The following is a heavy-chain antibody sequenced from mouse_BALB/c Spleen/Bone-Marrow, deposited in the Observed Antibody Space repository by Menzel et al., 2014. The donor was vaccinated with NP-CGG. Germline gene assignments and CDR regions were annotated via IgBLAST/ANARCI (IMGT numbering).Heavy chain of an antibody. CDR1: GFTFSSYS. V-gene: IGHV5-6-4*01. CDR2: ISSGGHYT. D-gene: IGHD2-4*01. CDR3: SKDGGYDYSYYFDY. Sequence: EVKLMESGGGLVKPGGSLKLSCVASGFTFSSYSMSWVRQTPEKRLEWVATISSGGHYTYYPDSVKGRFTISRDNAKNTLYLQMSSLKSEDTAMYYCSKDGGYDYSYYFDYWGQGTTLTVSS. J-gene: IGHJ2*01.